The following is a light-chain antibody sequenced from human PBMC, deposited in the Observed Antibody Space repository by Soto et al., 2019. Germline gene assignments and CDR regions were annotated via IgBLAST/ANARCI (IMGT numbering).Light chain of an antibody. CDR2: DAS. V-gene: IGKV1-13*02. CDR1: QGIGSA. Sequence: IQLTQSPSSLSACVGDRVSITCRASQGIGSALAWYQLKPGAAPALLIYDASTLESGVPSRFSGSRSGADFTLTISSLQPEDFATYYCQNFRSSAISFGGGTKADIK. CDR3: QNFRSSAIS. J-gene: IGKJ4*01.